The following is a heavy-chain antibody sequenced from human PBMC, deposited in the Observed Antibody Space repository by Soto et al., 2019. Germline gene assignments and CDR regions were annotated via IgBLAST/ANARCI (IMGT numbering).Heavy chain of an antibody. CDR2: IYHSGST. CDR3: ARQYGFSSGWIFDY. Sequence: PSETLSLTCAVSGGSISSGGYSWSWIRQPPGKGLECIGYIYHSGSTYYNPSLKSRVTISVDTSNNQLSLKLRSVTAADTAVYYCARQYGFSSGWIFDYWGHGTMCTVSS. CDR1: GGSISSGGYS. V-gene: IGHV4-30-2*03. D-gene: IGHD6-19*01. J-gene: IGHJ4*01.